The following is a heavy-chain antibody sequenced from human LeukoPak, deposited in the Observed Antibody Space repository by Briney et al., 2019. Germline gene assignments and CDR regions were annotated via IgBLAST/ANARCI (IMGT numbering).Heavy chain of an antibody. J-gene: IGHJ4*02. Sequence: RTGGSLRLSCAASAFTFSTYWMHWVRQVPGKGLEWVSRINGDESSTNYADSVKGRFTISRDNAKDTLYLHLNSLTAEDTAVYYCARGAKWAYYFDYWGQGTLVTVSS. V-gene: IGHV3-74*01. CDR1: AFTFSTYW. CDR2: INGDESST. D-gene: IGHD1-26*01. CDR3: ARGAKWAYYFDY.